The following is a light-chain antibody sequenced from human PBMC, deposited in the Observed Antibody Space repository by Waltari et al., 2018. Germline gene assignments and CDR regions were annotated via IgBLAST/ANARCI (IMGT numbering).Light chain of an antibody. CDR2: EVT. CDR1: SSDVGTYNL. J-gene: IGLJ1*01. Sequence: QSGLTQPASVSGSPGQSITISCTGTSSDVGTYNLVSWYQQYPGKPPKRMVYEVTKRTSGVSDPFSGSKSGNTASLTIYGLQSEDEADYYCCSYAGLGIYVFGTGTKVTVL. CDR3: CSYAGLGIYV. V-gene: IGLV2-23*02.